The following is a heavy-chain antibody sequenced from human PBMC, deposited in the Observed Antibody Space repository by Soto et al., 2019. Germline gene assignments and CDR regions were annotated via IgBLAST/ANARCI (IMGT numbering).Heavy chain of an antibody. Sequence: QVQLVQSGADVKKPGASVRVSCKASGYTFTAYYMHWVRQAPGQGLEWMGWINPKTGDTNYAQQFQGWVTLTRDTSLTTAYMELSRLRSDDTAVYFCARQYSSSSSGLDVWGQGTTVTVSS. CDR2: INPKTGDT. V-gene: IGHV1-2*04. D-gene: IGHD6-6*01. CDR3: ARQYSSSSSGLDV. CDR1: GYTFTAYY. J-gene: IGHJ6*02.